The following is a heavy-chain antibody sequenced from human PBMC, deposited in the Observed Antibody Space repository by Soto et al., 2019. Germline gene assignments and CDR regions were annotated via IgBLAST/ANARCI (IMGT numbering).Heavy chain of an antibody. CDR3: ARGPGGYYDSSGYYY. V-gene: IGHV3-21*06. Sequence: GGSLRLSCAVSGFTFSSYSMNWVRQAPGKGLEWVSSISSSSSYIYYADSVKGRFTISRDNAKNSLYLQMNSLRAEDTAVYYCARGPGGYYDSSGYYYWGQGTLVTVSS. J-gene: IGHJ4*02. CDR1: GFTFSSYS. D-gene: IGHD3-22*01. CDR2: ISSSSSYI.